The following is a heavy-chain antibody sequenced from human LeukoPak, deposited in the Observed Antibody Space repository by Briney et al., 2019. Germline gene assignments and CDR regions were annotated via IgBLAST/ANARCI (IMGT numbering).Heavy chain of an antibody. CDR3: ARHDLGRSSSFDC. CDR1: GYTSTSYD. D-gene: IGHD2-15*01. Sequence: GASVKVSCKTSGYTSTSYDMHWVRQAPGQGLEWMGIINPSGDSTTYPQQFQGRVTMTRDTSTSTVYMELSSLRSDDTAVYYCARHDLGRSSSFDCWGQGPLVTVSS. CDR2: INPSGDST. J-gene: IGHJ4*02. V-gene: IGHV1-46*01.